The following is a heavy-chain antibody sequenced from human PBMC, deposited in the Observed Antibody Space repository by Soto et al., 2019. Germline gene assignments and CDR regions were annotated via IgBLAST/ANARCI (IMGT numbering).Heavy chain of an antibody. Sequence: SQTLSLTCAISGDSVSSNSAAWNWIRQSPSGGLEWLGRTYYRSRWYNDYAVSVRSRITINPDTSKNQFSLHLNSVTPEDTAVYYCAGTTSLQRYYMDVWGKGTKVTVSS. V-gene: IGHV6-1*01. J-gene: IGHJ6*03. CDR1: GDSVSSNSAA. CDR2: TYYRSRWYN. D-gene: IGHD1-7*01. CDR3: AGTTSLQRYYMDV.